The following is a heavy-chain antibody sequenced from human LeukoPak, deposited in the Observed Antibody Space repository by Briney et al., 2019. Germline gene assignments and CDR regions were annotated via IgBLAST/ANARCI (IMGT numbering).Heavy chain of an antibody. Sequence: PSETLSLTCAVYGGSFSGYYWSWIRQPPGKGLEWIGEINHSGSTNYNPSLKSRVTISVDTSKNQFSLKLSSVTAADTAVYYCARQGCISMIVVLIEDAFDIWGQGTMVTVSS. CDR3: ARQGCISMIVVLIEDAFDI. CDR2: INHSGST. V-gene: IGHV4-34*01. J-gene: IGHJ3*02. D-gene: IGHD3-22*01. CDR1: GGSFSGYY.